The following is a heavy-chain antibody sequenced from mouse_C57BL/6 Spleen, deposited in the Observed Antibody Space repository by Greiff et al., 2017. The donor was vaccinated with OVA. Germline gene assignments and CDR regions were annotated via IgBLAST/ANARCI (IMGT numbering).Heavy chain of an antibody. V-gene: IGHV1-82*01. CDR2: IYPGDGDT. J-gene: IGHJ1*03. D-gene: IGHD1-1*02. CDR3: ARSDGEGWVDV. Sequence: QVQLQQSGPELVKPGASVKISCKASGYAFSSSWMNWVKQRPGKGLEWIGRIYPGDGDTNYNGKFKGKATLTADKSSSTAYMQLSSLTSEDSAVYFCARSDGEGWVDVWGTGTTVTVSS. CDR1: GYAFSSSW.